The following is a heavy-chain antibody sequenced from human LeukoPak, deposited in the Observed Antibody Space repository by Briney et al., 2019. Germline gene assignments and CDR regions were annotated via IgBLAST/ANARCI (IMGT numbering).Heavy chain of an antibody. Sequence: PGGSLRLSCSTSGFTFSNYWMSWVRQAPGKGLEWVASMKYDGSATYYVDSVKGRFTISRDNARNSVYVQMNSLRAEDTAVYYCARVQGSYGGSVDCWGQGTLVTVSS. J-gene: IGHJ4*02. CDR1: GFTFSNYW. CDR2: MKYDGSAT. D-gene: IGHD1-26*01. CDR3: ARVQGSYGGSVDC. V-gene: IGHV3-7*04.